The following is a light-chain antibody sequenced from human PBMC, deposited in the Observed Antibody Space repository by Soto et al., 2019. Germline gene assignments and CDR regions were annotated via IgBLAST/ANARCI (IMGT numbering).Light chain of an antibody. J-gene: IGKJ4*01. CDR2: GAS. Sequence: EIVLTQSPGTLPLSPGERATLSCRASQSVSSGSLAWYQQKPGQGPRLLIYGASSRATGIPDRFSGSGSGTDFTLTISRLEPEDFAVYYCQQYGSSALTFGGGTKVDIK. CDR1: QSVSSGS. V-gene: IGKV3-20*01. CDR3: QQYGSSALT.